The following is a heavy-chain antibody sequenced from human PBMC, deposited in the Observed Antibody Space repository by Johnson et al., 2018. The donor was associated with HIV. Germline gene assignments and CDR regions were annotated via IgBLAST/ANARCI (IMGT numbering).Heavy chain of an antibody. CDR1: GFTFDDYA. J-gene: IGHJ3*02. CDR3: AKAVSGSYDDAFDI. D-gene: IGHD1-26*01. V-gene: IGHV3-9*01. Sequence: VLLVESGGGLVQPGRSLRLSCAASGFTFDDYAMHWVRQAPGKGLEWVSGISWNSGSIGYADSVKGRFTISRDNAKNSLYLQMNSLRAEDTALYYCAKAVSGSYDDAFDIWGQGTMVTVSS. CDR2: ISWNSGSI.